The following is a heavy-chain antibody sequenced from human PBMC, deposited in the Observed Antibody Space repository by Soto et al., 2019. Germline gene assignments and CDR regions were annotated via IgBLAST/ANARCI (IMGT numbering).Heavy chain of an antibody. CDR1: GGSFSGYY. D-gene: IGHD6-13*01. J-gene: IGHJ6*02. V-gene: IGHV4-34*01. Sequence: SETLSLTCAVYGGSFSGYYWSWIRQPPGKGLEWIGEINHSGSTNYNPSLKSRVTISVDTSKNKFSLKLSSVTAADTAVYYCASLYSRPLDVWGQGTTVTVSS. CDR2: INHSGST. CDR3: ASLYSRPLDV.